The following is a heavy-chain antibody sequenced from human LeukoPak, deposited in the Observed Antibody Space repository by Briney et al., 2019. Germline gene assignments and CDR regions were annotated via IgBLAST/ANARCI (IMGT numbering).Heavy chain of an antibody. J-gene: IGHJ6*04. V-gene: IGHV4-59*01. CDR1: GGSLSSYY. D-gene: IGHD3-9*01. CDR3: ARVPPYYDILTGYYPVHYYYGMDV. Sequence: SETLSLTCTVSGGSLSSYYWSWIRQPPGKGLEWIGYIYYSGSTNYNPSLKSRVAISVDTSKNQFFLKLSSVTAADTAVYYCARVPPYYDILTGYYPVHYYYGMDVWGKGTTVTVSS. CDR2: IYYSGST.